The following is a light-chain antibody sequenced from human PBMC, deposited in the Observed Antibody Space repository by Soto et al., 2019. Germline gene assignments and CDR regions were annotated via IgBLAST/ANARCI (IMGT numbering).Light chain of an antibody. Sequence: NFMLTQPHSVSESPGKTVTISCTRSSGSIASNYVQWYQQRPGRAPTTVIYEDNQRPSGVPDRFSGSIDSSSNSASLTISGLKTEDEADDYCQSYDRSNQGPLFGGGTKLTVL. CDR1: SGSIASNY. CDR3: QSYDRSNQGPL. CDR2: EDN. V-gene: IGLV6-57*04. J-gene: IGLJ2*01.